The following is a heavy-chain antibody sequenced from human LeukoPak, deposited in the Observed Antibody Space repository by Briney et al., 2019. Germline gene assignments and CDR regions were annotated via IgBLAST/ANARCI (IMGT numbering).Heavy chain of an antibody. J-gene: IGHJ5*02. D-gene: IGHD4-17*01. CDR3: ARASGSIYDYGDYGWLDP. CDR1: GGSISSGGYS. CDR2: IYHSGST. Sequence: SQTLSLTCAVSGGSISSGGYSWSWIRQPPGKGLEWIGYIYHSGSTYYNPSLKSRVTISVDRSKNQFSLKLSSVTAADTAVYYCARASGSIYDYGDYGWLDPWGQGTLVTVSS. V-gene: IGHV4-30-2*01.